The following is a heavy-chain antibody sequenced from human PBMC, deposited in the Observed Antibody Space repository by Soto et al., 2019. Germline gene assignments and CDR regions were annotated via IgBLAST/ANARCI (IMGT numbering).Heavy chain of an antibody. D-gene: IGHD1-26*01. CDR3: ARRGGGYSGSYLGYFDY. CDR1: GFTFSSFP. V-gene: IGHV3-30-3*01. CDR2: ISYDGSNK. Sequence: QVQLVESGGGVVQPGRSLRLCCAASGFTFSSFPMHWVRQAPGKGLEWVAVISYDGSNKYYADSVKGRFTISRDNSKNTLYLQMNTLRAEDTAVYYCARRGGGYSGSYLGYFDYWGQGTLVTVSS. J-gene: IGHJ4*02.